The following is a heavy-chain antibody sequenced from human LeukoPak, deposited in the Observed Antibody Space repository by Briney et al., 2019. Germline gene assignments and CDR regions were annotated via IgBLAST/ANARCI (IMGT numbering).Heavy chain of an antibody. CDR1: GGSISSGDYY. Sequence: PSETLSLTCTVSGGSISSGDYYWSWIRQHPGKGLAWIGYIYNTGSTYYNPSLKSRLTISLDTSKNQFSLRLSSVTAADTAVYYCARDVHYYDCSGSPIGYFDYWGQGTLVTVSS. D-gene: IGHD3-22*01. V-gene: IGHV4-31*03. CDR2: IYNTGST. J-gene: IGHJ4*02. CDR3: ARDVHYYDCSGSPIGYFDY.